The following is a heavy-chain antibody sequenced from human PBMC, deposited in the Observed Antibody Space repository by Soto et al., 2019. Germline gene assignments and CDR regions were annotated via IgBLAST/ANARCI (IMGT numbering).Heavy chain of an antibody. D-gene: IGHD1-26*01. CDR2: IYYSGST. V-gene: IGHV4-59*01. J-gene: IGHJ6*03. CDR1: GGSISSYY. CDR3: ARAPAWEYMDF. Sequence: PSETLSLTCTVSGGSISSYYWSWIRQPPGKGLEWIGYIYYSGSTNYNPSLKSRVTISVDTSKNQFSLKLSSVTAADTAVYYCARAPAWEYMDFWGKGTTVTVSS.